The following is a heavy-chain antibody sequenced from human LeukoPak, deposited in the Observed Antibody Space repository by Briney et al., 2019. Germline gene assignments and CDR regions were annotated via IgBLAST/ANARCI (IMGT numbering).Heavy chain of an antibody. J-gene: IGHJ3*02. Sequence: VGSLRLSCAASGFTFSSYSMHWVREAPGKRLECVLSISNSSSYIYYADSVKGRFTISRDNAKNSLYLQMNSLRAEDTAVYYCARDMRLRAFDIWGQGTMVTVSS. D-gene: IGHD2-2*01. CDR3: ARDMRLRAFDI. V-gene: IGHV3-21*01. CDR1: GFTFSSYS. CDR2: ISNSSSYI.